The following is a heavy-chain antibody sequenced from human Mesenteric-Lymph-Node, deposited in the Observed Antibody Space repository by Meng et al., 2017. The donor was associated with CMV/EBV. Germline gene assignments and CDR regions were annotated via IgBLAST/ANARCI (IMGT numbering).Heavy chain of an antibody. Sequence: GESLKISCKGSGYSFTSYWIGWVRQMPGKGLEWMGIIYPGDSDTRYSPSFQGQVTISADKSISTAYLQWSSLKASDTAMYYCARHPRGWEVTYYFDYWGQGTLVTVSS. J-gene: IGHJ4*02. V-gene: IGHV5-51*01. D-gene: IGHD1-26*01. CDR2: IYPGDSDT. CDR3: ARHPRGWEVTYYFDY. CDR1: GYSFTSYW.